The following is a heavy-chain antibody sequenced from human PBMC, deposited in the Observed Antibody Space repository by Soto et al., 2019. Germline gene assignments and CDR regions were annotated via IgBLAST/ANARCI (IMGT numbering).Heavy chain of an antibody. D-gene: IGHD3-3*01. V-gene: IGHV1-8*01. CDR1: VYAFTGYD. J-gene: IGHJ5*02. Sequence: ASVTVSCRASVYAFTGYDINWVRQATGQGLEWMGWMNPNSGNTGYAQKFQGRVTMTRNTSISTAYMELSSLRSEDTAVYYCAGAERNYDFRSGTNWFDPWGQGTLVTLSS. CDR3: AGAERNYDFRSGTNWFDP. CDR2: MNPNSGNT.